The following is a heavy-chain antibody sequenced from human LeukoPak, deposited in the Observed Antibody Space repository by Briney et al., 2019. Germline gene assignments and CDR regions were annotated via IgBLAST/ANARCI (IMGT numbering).Heavy chain of an antibody. CDR2: IYYSGST. J-gene: IGHJ6*03. V-gene: IGHV4-39*01. CDR1: GGSISSSSYY. CDR3: AILSGSLFRGNYYYYYYMDV. D-gene: IGHD1-26*01. Sequence: PSETLSLTCTVSGGSISSSSYYWRWIRQPPGKGLEWIGSIYYSGSTYYNPSLKSRVTISVDTSKNQFSLKLSSVTAADTAVYYCAILSGSLFRGNYYYYYYMDVWGKGTTVTVSS.